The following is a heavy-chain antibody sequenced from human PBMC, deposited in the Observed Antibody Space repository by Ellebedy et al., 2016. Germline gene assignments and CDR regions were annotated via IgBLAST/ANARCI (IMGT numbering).Heavy chain of an antibody. J-gene: IGHJ3*02. D-gene: IGHD4-11*01. CDR3: ARRGPPYSNYPSQRFDI. Sequence: SQTLSLTCXVYGGSFSGYYWSWIRQPPGKGLEWIGEINHSGSTNYNPSLKSRVTISVDTSKNQFSLKLSSVTAADTAVYYCARRGPPYSNYPSQRFDIWGQGTMVTVSS. CDR2: INHSGST. V-gene: IGHV4-34*01. CDR1: GGSFSGYY.